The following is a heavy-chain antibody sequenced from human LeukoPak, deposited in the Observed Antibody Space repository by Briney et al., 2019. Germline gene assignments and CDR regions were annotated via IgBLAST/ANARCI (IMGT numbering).Heavy chain of an antibody. D-gene: IGHD5-24*01. V-gene: IGHV3-7*01. Sequence: GGSLRLSCATSGFTFSGYFVTWVRQAPGKGLEWVANILQDGSEKYYVDSVKGRFTISRDNVKNSLYLQMNSLRAEDTGVYYCARDKEMATSQFEYWGQGTLVTVSS. CDR3: ARDKEMATSQFEY. CDR2: ILQDGSEK. CDR1: GFTFSGYF. J-gene: IGHJ4*02.